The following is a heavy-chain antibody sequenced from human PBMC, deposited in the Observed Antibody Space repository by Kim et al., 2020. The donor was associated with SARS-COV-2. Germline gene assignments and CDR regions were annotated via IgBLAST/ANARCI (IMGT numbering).Heavy chain of an antibody. Sequence: GGSLRLSCAASGFTFSSYAMNWVRQAPGKGLEWVASIDGGSSFYAMSVRGRFTISRDNSRSTVYLHMNTLRPDDTAVYYCARRGWGSISMSPVVPNYF. D-gene: IGHD3-10*02. CDR1: GFTFSSYA. V-gene: IGHV3-23*01. CDR2: SIDGGSS. J-gene: IGHJ4*01. CDR3: ARRGWGSISMSPVVPNYF.